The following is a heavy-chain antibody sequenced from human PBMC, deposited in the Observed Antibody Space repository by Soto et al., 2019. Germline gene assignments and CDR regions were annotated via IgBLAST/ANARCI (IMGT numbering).Heavy chain of an antibody. J-gene: IGHJ4*02. Sequence: GGSLRLSCVASGFTFNNYAMSWVRQVPGKGLEWVSGISGSGNTYYADSVKGRFTISRDNSKNTLYLQMISLRTEDTAVYHCAISGGYDNTSPFDYWGQGTQVTVSS. CDR1: GFTFNNYA. D-gene: IGHD3-22*01. CDR3: AISGGYDNTSPFDY. CDR2: ISGSGNT. V-gene: IGHV3-23*01.